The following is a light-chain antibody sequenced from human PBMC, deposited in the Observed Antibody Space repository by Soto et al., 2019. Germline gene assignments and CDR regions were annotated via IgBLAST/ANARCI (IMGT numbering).Light chain of an antibody. J-gene: IGLJ1*01. CDR3: STYKSSSPYV. V-gene: IGLV2-14*01. CDR2: EDS. CDR1: SSDNGGYNY. Sequence: QSLVTSAASASGSPCHWRVIPYTLTSSDNGGYNYDSWYQQHPGKAPHLMTYEDSNRPSGVSTRLSGSKSGHTASLTISWLQAEEEADSYCSTYKSSSPYVFGTGTKVTVL.